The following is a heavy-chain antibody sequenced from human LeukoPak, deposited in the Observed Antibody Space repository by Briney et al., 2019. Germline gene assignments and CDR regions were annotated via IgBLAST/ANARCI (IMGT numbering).Heavy chain of an antibody. J-gene: IGHJ4*02. CDR3: ARHRSPSSLSFFDI. CDR2: IYTSETT. CDR1: GASISSYY. Sequence: PSETLSLTCTVSGASISSYYWSWIRQPPGKGLEWIGYIYTSETTNFNPALRSRVTISIDTSKNQVSLRLSSVTAADTALYYCARHRSPSSLSFFDIRGQGMLVIVSS. D-gene: IGHD2-2*01. V-gene: IGHV4-4*09.